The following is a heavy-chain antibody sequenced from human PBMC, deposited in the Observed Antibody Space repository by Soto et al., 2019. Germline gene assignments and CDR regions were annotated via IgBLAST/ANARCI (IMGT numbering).Heavy chain of an antibody. Sequence: ETLSLSCTASGYALRYYSMNWVRQAPGKGLEWVSYTGTSRKYTFYADSVRGRFTISRDEARNSVYLQLNSLRDEDTAVYYCVRDRDWAFDIWGQGTMVTVS. V-gene: IGHV3-21*05. CDR3: VRDRDWAFDI. CDR2: TGTSRKYT. J-gene: IGHJ3*02. CDR1: GYALRYYS. D-gene: IGHD3-9*01.